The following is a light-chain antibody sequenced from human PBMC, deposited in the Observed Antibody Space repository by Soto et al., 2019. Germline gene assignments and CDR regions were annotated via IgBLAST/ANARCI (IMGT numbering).Light chain of an antibody. J-gene: IGLJ2*01. CDR2: DVS. CDR3: SSYPSSSTLVV. V-gene: IGLV2-14*01. Sequence: QSALTQPASVSGSPGQSITISCTGTSSDVGGYNYVSWYQQHPGKAPKLMIYDVSNRPSGVSNRFSGSKSGNTASLTISGLQAEDEADYYCSSYPSSSTLVVFGGGNKLTVL. CDR1: SSDVGGYNY.